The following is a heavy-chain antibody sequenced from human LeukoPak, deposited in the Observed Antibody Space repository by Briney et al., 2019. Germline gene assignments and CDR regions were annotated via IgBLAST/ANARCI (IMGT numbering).Heavy chain of an antibody. Sequence: PGGSLRLSCAASGFTFSSYSMNWVRQAPGKGLEWVALIWYDGSDKYFTDSVKGRLTISRDNSKNTLFLEMNSLRAEDTAVYYCARKGGSGTSYYFDYWGQGTLVTVSS. V-gene: IGHV3-33*08. J-gene: IGHJ4*02. D-gene: IGHD1-26*01. CDR3: ARKGGSGTSYYFDY. CDR2: IWYDGSDK. CDR1: GFTFSSYS.